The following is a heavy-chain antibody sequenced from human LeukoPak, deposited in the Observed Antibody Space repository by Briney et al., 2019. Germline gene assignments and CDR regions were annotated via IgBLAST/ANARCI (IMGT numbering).Heavy chain of an antibody. D-gene: IGHD2-2*01. J-gene: IGHJ4*02. CDR3: AKLGCTGTICYANY. Sequence: GGSLRLSCAASGFPFSDYAMTWVRQTPGKGLEWVSVIAGGSNGADYADSVKGRFTISRDNSKNTLYLQMYSLRAEDTALYYCAKLGCTGTICYANYWGQGTLVTVSS. CDR2: IAGGSNGA. CDR1: GFPFSDYA. V-gene: IGHV3-23*01.